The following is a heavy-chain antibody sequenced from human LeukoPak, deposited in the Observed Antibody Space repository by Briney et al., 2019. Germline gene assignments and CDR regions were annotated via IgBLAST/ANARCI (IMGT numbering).Heavy chain of an antibody. D-gene: IGHD6-19*01. CDR1: GFIFNNYA. J-gene: IGHJ4*02. Sequence: GGFLRLSCAGSGFIFNNYAMHWVRQPPGKGLEWVSGISWNSGSIDYADSVKGRFTISRDNAKNSLYLQMNSLRVEDTAFYYCAKDNRRHYTSGPNPDSLHWGQGALVTVSS. CDR2: ISWNSGSI. CDR3: AKDNRRHYTSGPNPDSLH. V-gene: IGHV3-9*01.